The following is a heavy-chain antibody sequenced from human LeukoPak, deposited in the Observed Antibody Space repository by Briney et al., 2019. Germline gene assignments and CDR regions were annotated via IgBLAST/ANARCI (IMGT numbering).Heavy chain of an antibody. V-gene: IGHV3-30*03. CDR1: GSTFSSYG. D-gene: IGHD4-17*01. CDR2: ISYDGSNK. J-gene: IGHJ6*02. Sequence: PGGSLRLSCAASGSTFSSYGMHWVRQAPGKGLEWVAVISYDGSNKYYADSVKGRFTISRDNSKNTLYLQMNSLRAEDTAVYYCARPTVRFGTYYYGMDVWGQGTTVTVSS. CDR3: ARPTVRFGTYYYGMDV.